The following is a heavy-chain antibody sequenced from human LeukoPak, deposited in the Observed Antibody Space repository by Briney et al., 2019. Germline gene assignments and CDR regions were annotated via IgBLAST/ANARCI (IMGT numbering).Heavy chain of an antibody. D-gene: IGHD6-25*01. V-gene: IGHV1-2*02. J-gene: IGHJ5*02. CDR1: GYNFAHYH. CDR3: ARDLGSGPDL. CDR2: LNPNTGDT. Sequence: ASVTVSCKASGYNFAHYHTHWVRQAPGQGLEWMGSLNPNTGDTLLAQKFQGRVTMTRDTSITVGYMELSSLTFDDTGVYYCARDLGSGPDLWGQGTLVTVAS.